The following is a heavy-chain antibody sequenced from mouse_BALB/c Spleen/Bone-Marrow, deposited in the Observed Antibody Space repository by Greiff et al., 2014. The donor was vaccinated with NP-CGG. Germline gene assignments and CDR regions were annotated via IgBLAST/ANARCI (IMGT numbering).Heavy chain of an antibody. CDR2: IWGDGST. D-gene: IGHD1-2*01. CDR3: AKGDYYGYNYAMDY. V-gene: IGHV2-3*01. Sequence: VQLVESGPGLVAPSQSLSITCTVSGFSLTNYGVSWVRQPPGKGLEWLGVIWGDGSTNYHSALISRLSISKDTSKSQVFLKLNILQTDDTATYYCAKGDYYGYNYAMDYWGQGTSVTVSS. J-gene: IGHJ4*01. CDR1: GFSLTNYG.